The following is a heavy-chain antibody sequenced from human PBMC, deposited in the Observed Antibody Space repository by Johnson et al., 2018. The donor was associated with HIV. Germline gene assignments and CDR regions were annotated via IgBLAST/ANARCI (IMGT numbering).Heavy chain of an antibody. Sequence: QVQLVESGGGLVKPGGSLRLSCAASGFTFSAYYMSWLRQAPGKGLAWVSYISSSGSTIYYADSLKGRFTISRANAKNSLYLQMNSLRAEDTAVYSRASTCGGDCSRGDAFDIWGQGTMVTVSS. CDR2: ISSSGSTI. J-gene: IGHJ3*02. CDR3: ASTCGGDCSRGDAFDI. CDR1: GFTFSAYY. D-gene: IGHD2-21*02. V-gene: IGHV3-11*04.